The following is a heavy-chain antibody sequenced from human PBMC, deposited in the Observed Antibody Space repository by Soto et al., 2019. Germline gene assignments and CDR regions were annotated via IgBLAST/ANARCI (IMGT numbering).Heavy chain of an antibody. CDR1: GFPFSSYA. CDR3: AKDKIRRSVAAARRNRFDP. J-gene: IGHJ5*02. CDR2: ISSGGDIT. Sequence: GGSLRLSCGASGFPFSSYAMNWVRQAPGKGLEWLSTISSGGDITFYADSVKGRFTISRDNSNNTLFLQMSGLRADDTAVYFCAKDKIRRSVAAARRNRFDPWRQGTLLTVSS. V-gene: IGHV3-23*01. D-gene: IGHD6-25*01.